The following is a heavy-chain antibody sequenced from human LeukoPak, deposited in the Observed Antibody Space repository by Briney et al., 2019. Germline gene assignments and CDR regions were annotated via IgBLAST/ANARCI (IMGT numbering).Heavy chain of an antibody. CDR1: GGSISSSSYY. CDR2: IYYSGST. Sequence: SETLSLTCTVSGGSISSSSYYWGWIRQPPGKGLEWIGSIYYSGSTYYNPSLKSRVTISVDTSKNQFSLKLSSVAAADTAVYYCARDRTYYYGSGSRPIDYWGQGTLVTVSS. J-gene: IGHJ4*02. V-gene: IGHV4-39*07. CDR3: ARDRTYYYGSGSRPIDY. D-gene: IGHD3-10*01.